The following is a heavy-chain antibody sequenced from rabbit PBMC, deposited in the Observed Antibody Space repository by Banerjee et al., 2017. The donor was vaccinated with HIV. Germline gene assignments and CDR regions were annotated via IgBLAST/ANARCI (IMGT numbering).Heavy chain of an antibody. CDR1: GFSFSSSYW. Sequence: QSLEESGGDLVKPGASLTLTCTASGFSFSSSYWICWVRQAPGKGLEWIACIGAGSSGITYYASWAKGRFTISKTSSTTVTLQMTSLTAADTATYFCARHVGGGGGYGFNLWGQGTLVTVS. J-gene: IGHJ4*01. V-gene: IGHV1S40*01. CDR2: IGAGSSGIT. D-gene: IGHD1-1*01. CDR3: ARHVGGGGGYGFNL.